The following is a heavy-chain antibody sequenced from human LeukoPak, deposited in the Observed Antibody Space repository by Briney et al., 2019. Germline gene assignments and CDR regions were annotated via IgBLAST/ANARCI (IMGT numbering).Heavy chain of an antibody. V-gene: IGHV3-15*01. CDR1: GFSFTNAW. D-gene: IGHD1-26*01. J-gene: IGHJ4*02. CDR3: TTDLGSD. Sequence: GGSLRLSCAASGFSFTNAWMNXXXQAPGKGLETVGRIKSKSDGGTTYYAAPVKGRFXIXRDDSKNTLYLQMNSLKIEDTAVYYCTTDLGSDWGQGTLVTVSS. CDR2: IKSKSDGGTT.